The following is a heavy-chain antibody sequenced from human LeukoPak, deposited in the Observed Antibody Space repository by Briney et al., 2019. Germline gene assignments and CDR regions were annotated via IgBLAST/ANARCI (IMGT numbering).Heavy chain of an antibody. J-gene: IGHJ4*02. CDR3: ARGSGYYDRSGYCGY. CDR2: ISIDGSST. D-gene: IGHD3-22*01. CDR1: GFTFSGFW. Sequence: GGSLRLSCAASGFTFSGFWMHWVRQAPGKGLVWLSRISIDGSSTNYADSVKGRFTISRDNAKNTVFLQMNSLRADDTAVYYCARGSGYYDRSGYCGYWGQGTLVTVSS. V-gene: IGHV3-74*01.